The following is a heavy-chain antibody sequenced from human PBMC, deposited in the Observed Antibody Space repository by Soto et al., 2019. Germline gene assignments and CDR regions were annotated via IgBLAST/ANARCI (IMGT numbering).Heavy chain of an antibody. V-gene: IGHV1-46*01. J-gene: IGHJ4*02. CDR2: INPSGGST. D-gene: IGHD2-2*01. CDR3: ARDRGGVVPDHYFDY. Sequence: QVQLVQSGAEVKKPGASVKVSCKASGYNFTSYYMHWVRQAPGQGLEWMGIINPSGGSTSYAQKCQGRVTMTRDTSTSTVYMELSSLRSEDTAVYSCARDRGGVVPDHYFDYWGQGTLVTVSS. CDR1: GYNFTSYY.